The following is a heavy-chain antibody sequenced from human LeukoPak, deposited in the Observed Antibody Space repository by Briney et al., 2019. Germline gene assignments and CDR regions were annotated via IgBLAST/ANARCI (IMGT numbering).Heavy chain of an antibody. Sequence: PGGSLRLSCAASGFSFSRSGMHWVRQAPGKGLEWVAVISYDGSNKYYADSVKGRFTISRDNSKNTLYLQMNSLRAEDTAVYYCARDPVIAAAGPLDYWGQGTLVTVSS. J-gene: IGHJ4*02. V-gene: IGHV3-30*19. CDR3: ARDPVIAAAGPLDY. D-gene: IGHD6-13*01. CDR2: ISYDGSNK. CDR1: GFSFSRSG.